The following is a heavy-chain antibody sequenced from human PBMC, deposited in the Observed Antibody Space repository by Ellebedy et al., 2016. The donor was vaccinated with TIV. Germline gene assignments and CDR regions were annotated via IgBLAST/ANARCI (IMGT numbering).Heavy chain of an antibody. J-gene: IGHJ3*02. CDR1: GFNFNSYG. D-gene: IGHD4-17*01. Sequence: GGSLRLXXVASGFNFNSYGMHWVRQAPGKGLEWLSYISTSQTTIYYSDSVRGRFTISRDNAKNSLYLQMNNLRAEDTAVYYCAKDMSFGEYDALDIWGQGTRVTVSS. CDR2: ISTSQTTI. CDR3: AKDMSFGEYDALDI. V-gene: IGHV3-48*04.